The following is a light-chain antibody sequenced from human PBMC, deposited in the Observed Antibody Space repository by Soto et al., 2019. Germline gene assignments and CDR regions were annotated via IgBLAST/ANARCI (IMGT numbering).Light chain of an antibody. CDR2: EGN. V-gene: IGLV2-23*01. CDR3: YSFAGRGSWV. J-gene: IGLJ3*02. CDR1: SSDVGSYNL. Sequence: QSALTQPASVSGSPGQSITISCTGTSSDVGSYNLVSWYQQYPGKAPKLMIYEGNKRPSGVSNRFSGSKSANTASLTISGLQTEDEAEYFCYSFAGRGSWVFGGGTKVTVL.